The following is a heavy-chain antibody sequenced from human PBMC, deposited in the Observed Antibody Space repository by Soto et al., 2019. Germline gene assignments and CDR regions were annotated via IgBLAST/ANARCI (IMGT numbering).Heavy chain of an antibody. CDR2: ISYDGSNK. D-gene: IGHD3-3*02. CDR3: AKDLGIKHDYYYYYGMDV. CDR1: GFTFSSYG. V-gene: IGHV3-30*18. J-gene: IGHJ6*02. Sequence: QVQLVESGGGVVQPGRSLRLSCAASGFTFSSYGMHWVRQAPGKGLEWVAVISYDGSNKYYADSVKGRFTISRDNSKNTLYLQMNSLRAEDTAVYYCAKDLGIKHDYYYYYGMDVWGQGTTVTVSS.